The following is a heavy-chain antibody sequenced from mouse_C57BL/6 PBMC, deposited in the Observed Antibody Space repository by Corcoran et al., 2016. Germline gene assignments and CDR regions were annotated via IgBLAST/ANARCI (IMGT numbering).Heavy chain of an antibody. CDR2: INPNNGGT. CDR1: GYTFTDYY. CDR3: VIDGYYLFAY. V-gene: IGHV1-26*01. Sequence: EVQLQQSGPELVKPGASVKISCKASGYTFTDYYMNWVKQSHGKSLEWIGDINPNNGGTNYNQKFKGKATLTVDKSSSTAYMELRSLTSEDSAVYYCVIDGYYLFAYWGQGTLVTVSA. D-gene: IGHD2-3*01. J-gene: IGHJ3*01.